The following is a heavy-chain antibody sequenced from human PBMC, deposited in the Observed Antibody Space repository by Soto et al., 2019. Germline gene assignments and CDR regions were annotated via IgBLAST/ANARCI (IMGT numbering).Heavy chain of an antibody. CDR1: GGSISSSH. Sequence: PSETLSLTCTVSGGSISSSHWSWIRQPPGKGLEWIGYIYYSGSTNYNPSLKSRVTISVDTSKNQFSLKLSSVTAADTAVYYCAGYYDFWSGYFDYWGQGTLVTVS. CDR3: AGYYDFWSGYFDY. V-gene: IGHV4-59*01. CDR2: IYYSGST. J-gene: IGHJ4*02. D-gene: IGHD3-3*01.